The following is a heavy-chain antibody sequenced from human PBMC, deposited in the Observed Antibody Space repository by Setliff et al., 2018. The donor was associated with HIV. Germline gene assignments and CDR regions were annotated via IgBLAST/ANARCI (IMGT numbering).Heavy chain of an antibody. D-gene: IGHD3-22*01. CDR3: ARQGAGYYYDSSDYYTGNGFDM. Sequence: SETLSLTCAVSGYPISTAYYWAWIRQSPGKGLEWIGGFHHSGSAHYNPSLKSRVTISGQTSKNQFSLTLTSVTAADTAIYYCARQGAGYYYDSSDYYTGNGFDMWGQGTMVTVSS. CDR1: GYPISTAYY. V-gene: IGHV4-38-2*01. CDR2: FHHSGSA. J-gene: IGHJ3*02.